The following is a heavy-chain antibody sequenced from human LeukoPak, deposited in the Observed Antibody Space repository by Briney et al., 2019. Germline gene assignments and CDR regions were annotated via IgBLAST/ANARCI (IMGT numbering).Heavy chain of an antibody. CDR1: GFTFSNYG. CDR3: ARVQTGDSFDY. J-gene: IGHJ4*02. Sequence: GGSLRLSCAASGFTFSNYGMHWVRQAPGKGLEWVAFIRFDGGNKYYADSVKGRFTISRDNSKSTVYLQMNSLRAEDTAVYHCARVQTGDSFDYWGQGTLVTVSS. V-gene: IGHV3-30*02. D-gene: IGHD7-27*01. CDR2: IRFDGGNK.